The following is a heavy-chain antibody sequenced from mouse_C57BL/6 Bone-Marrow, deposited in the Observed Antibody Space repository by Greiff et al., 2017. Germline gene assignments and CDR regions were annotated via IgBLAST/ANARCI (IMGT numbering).Heavy chain of an antibody. CDR1: GFNIKDYY. V-gene: IGHV14-1*01. D-gene: IGHD2-3*01. CDR2: IDPEDGDT. Sequence: VQLKESGAELVRPGASVKLSCTASGFNIKDYYMHWVKQRPEQGLEWIGRIDPEDGDTEYAPKFQGQATMTADTSSNTAYLQLSSLTSEDTAVYYCTTIYGGYYGWYFDVWGTGTTVTVSS. CDR3: TTIYGGYYGWYFDV. J-gene: IGHJ1*03.